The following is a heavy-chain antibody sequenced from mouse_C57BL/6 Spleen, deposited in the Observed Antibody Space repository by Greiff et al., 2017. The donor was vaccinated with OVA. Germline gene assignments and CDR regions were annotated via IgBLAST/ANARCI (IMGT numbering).Heavy chain of an antibody. V-gene: IGHV3-6*01. CDR2: ISYDGSN. CDR3: ARDYYDPYYYAMDY. D-gene: IGHD2-4*01. Sequence: EVQLQESGPGLVKPSQSLSLTCSVTGYSITSGYYWNWIRQFPGNKLEWMGYISYDGSNNYNPSLKNRISITRDTSKNQFFLKLNSVTTEDTATYYCARDYYDPYYYAMDYWGQGTSVTVSS. CDR1: GYSITSGYY. J-gene: IGHJ4*01.